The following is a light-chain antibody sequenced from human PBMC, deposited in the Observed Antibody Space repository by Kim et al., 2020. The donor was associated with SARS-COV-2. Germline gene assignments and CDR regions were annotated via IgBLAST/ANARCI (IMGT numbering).Light chain of an antibody. CDR2: HAS. Sequence: STLSASIGYRVTITCRASQSISGWLAWYQQKPGKAPKLLIYHASSLESGVPSRFSGSGSGTEFTLTINSLQPDDFATYYCQHLGTFGLGTKVDIK. CDR3: QHLGT. J-gene: IGKJ3*01. CDR1: QSISGW. V-gene: IGKV1-5*01.